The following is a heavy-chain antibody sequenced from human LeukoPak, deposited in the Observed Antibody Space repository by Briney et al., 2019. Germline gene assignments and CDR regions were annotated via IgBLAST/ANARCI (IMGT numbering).Heavy chain of an antibody. Sequence: ASVKVSCKASGYTFTTYAMNWVRQAPGQGLEWMGWINTDTGNPTYAQGFTGRFVFSLDTSVSTAYLQISSLKAEDTAVYYCARDRGESSGYYDYYFDYWGQGTLVTVSS. CDR1: GYTFTTYA. CDR3: ARDRGESSGYYDYYFDY. D-gene: IGHD3-22*01. V-gene: IGHV7-4-1*02. J-gene: IGHJ4*02. CDR2: INTDTGNP.